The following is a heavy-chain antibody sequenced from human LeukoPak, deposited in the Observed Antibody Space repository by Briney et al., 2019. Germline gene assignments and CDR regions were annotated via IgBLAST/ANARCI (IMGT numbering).Heavy chain of an antibody. V-gene: IGHV3-23*01. Sequence: GGSLRLSCSASGFTFSSYGMSWVRQAPGKGLEWVSAISGSGGSTYYADSVKGRFTISRDNSKNTLYLQMNRLRAEDTAVYYCATRPMDSGCWGQGTLVTVSS. CDR2: ISGSGGST. CDR3: ATRPMDSGC. CDR1: GFTFSSYG. D-gene: IGHD3-22*01. J-gene: IGHJ4*02.